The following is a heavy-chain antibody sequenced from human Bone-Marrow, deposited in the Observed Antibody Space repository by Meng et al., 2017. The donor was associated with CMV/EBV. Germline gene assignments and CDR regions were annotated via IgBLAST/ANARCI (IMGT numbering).Heavy chain of an antibody. V-gene: IGHV4-59*01. J-gene: IGHJ5*02. Sequence: GSLRLSCTVSGGSISSYYWSWIRQPPGKGLEWIGYIYYSGSNNYNPSLKSRVTISVDTSQNQFSLKLGYVTAADTAVYYCARDSSSGNEAWFDPWGQGTLVTVSS. CDR2: IYYSGSN. CDR1: GGSISSYY. D-gene: IGHD6-6*01. CDR3: ARDSSSGNEAWFDP.